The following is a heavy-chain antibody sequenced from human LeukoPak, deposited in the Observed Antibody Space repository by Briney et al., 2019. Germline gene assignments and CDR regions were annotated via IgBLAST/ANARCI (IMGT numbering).Heavy chain of an antibody. CDR2: IYTSGST. D-gene: IGHD3-3*01. Sequence: SETLSLTCTVSGGSISSYYWSWIRQPPGKGLEWIGRIYTSGSTNYNPSLKSRVTMSVDTSKNQFSLKLSSVTAADTAVYYCARVLIFGVIRHAFDIWGQGTMVTVSS. J-gene: IGHJ3*02. CDR1: GGSISSYY. CDR3: ARVLIFGVIRHAFDI. V-gene: IGHV4-4*07.